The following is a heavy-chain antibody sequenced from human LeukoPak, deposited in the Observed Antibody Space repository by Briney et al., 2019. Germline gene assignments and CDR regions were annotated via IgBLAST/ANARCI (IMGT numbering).Heavy chain of an antibody. Sequence: GESLKISCKGSGYSFTSYWIGWVRQMPGKGLEWMGIIYPGDSDTRDSPSFQGQVTISADKSISTAYLQWSSLKASDTAMYYCAGPITMIVNPPGYWGQGTLVTVSS. CDR1: GYSFTSYW. D-gene: IGHD3-22*01. CDR3: AGPITMIVNPPGY. CDR2: IYPGDSDT. J-gene: IGHJ4*02. V-gene: IGHV5-51*01.